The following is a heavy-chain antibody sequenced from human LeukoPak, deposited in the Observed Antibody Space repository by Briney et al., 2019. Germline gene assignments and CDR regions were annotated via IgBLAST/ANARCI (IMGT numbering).Heavy chain of an antibody. CDR2: INHSGST. CDR1: GGSFSGYY. J-gene: IGHJ6*03. V-gene: IGHV4-34*01. D-gene: IGHD3-3*01. Sequence: SETLSLTCAVYGGSFSGYYWSWIRQPPGKGLEWIGEINHSGSTNCNPSLKSRVTISVDTSKNQFSLKLSSVTAADTAVYYCARAYTYYDFWSGYYTDYYYMDVWGKGTTVTVSS. CDR3: ARAYTYYDFWSGYYTDYYYMDV.